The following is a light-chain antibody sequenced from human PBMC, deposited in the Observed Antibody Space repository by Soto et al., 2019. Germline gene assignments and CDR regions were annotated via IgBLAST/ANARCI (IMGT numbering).Light chain of an antibody. CDR3: QQYVAYPIT. CDR2: GAF. J-gene: IGKJ5*01. Sequence: DIQMTQSPSSLSASVGDRVTITCRASQGIRSDLGWLQQKPGKAPKSPIFGAFSLQSGVSSRFSGSGSGTEYTLTLSRLQPEDSATYYCQQYVAYPITFGQGTRLEMK. CDR1: QGIRSD. V-gene: IGKV1-16*01.